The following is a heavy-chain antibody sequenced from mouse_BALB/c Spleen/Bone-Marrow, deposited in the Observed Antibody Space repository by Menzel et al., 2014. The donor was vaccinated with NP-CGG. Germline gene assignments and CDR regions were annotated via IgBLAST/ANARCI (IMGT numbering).Heavy chain of an antibody. CDR2: IWSGGST. J-gene: IGHJ4*01. V-gene: IGHV2-4-1*01. CDR3: ARKSSYDCFHTMDQ. Sequence: QVQLKESGPGLVHPSQSLSITCTVSGFSLTSYDIHWVRQSPGKGLEWLGVIWSGGSTDYNSAFVSRLSISKDNSKSQVFFKMYSLQADNTAIYYCARKSSYDCFHTMDQWGQGTSVPVSS. CDR1: GFSLTSYD. D-gene: IGHD2-3*01.